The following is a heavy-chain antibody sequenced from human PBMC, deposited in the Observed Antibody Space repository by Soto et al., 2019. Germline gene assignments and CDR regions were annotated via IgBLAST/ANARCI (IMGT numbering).Heavy chain of an antibody. CDR1: GGSFSGYY. Sequence: ETLSLTCAVYGGSFSGYYWSWIRQPPGKGLEWIGEINHSGSTNYNPSLKSRVTISVDTSKNQFSLKLSSVTAADTAVYYCARGFLVRGALPRKYYYYMDVWGKGTTVTVSS. V-gene: IGHV4-34*01. D-gene: IGHD3-10*01. CDR3: ARGFLVRGALPRKYYYYMDV. CDR2: INHSGST. J-gene: IGHJ6*03.